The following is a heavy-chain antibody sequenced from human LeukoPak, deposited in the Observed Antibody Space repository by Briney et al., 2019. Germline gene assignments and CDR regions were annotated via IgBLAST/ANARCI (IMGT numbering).Heavy chain of an antibody. CDR3: ARSPYCSGGSCYSFDY. V-gene: IGHV1-18*01. Sequence: GASVKVSCKASGYTFTSYGISRVRQAPGQGLEWMGWISAYNGNTNYAQKLQGRVTMTTDTSTSTAYMELRSLRSDDTAVYYCARSPYCSGGSCYSFDYWGQGTLVTVSS. CDR1: GYTFTSYG. CDR2: ISAYNGNT. J-gene: IGHJ4*02. D-gene: IGHD2-15*01.